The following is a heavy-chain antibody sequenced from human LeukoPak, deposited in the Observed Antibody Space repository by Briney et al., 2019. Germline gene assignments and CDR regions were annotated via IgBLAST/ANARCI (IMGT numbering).Heavy chain of an antibody. CDR3: AKGPTRHGYNYVWFDY. J-gene: IGHJ4*02. Sequence: SVKVSCKASGGTFSSSAISWVRQAPGQGLEWMGRIIPILGIANYAQKFPGRVTITADKSTSAANMELSSLRTENTAEYYCAKGPTRHGYNYVWFDYWGQGTLVTVSS. V-gene: IGHV1-69*04. CDR2: IIPILGIA. D-gene: IGHD5-24*01. CDR1: GGTFSSSA.